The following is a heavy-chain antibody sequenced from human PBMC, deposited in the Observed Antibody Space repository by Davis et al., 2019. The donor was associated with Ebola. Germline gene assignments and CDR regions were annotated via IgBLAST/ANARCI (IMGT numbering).Heavy chain of an antibody. D-gene: IGHD2-8*01. CDR2: INPNSGDS. Sequence: ASVKVSCKASGYTFTDHYMYWVRQAPGQGLEWMGWINPNSGDSSFAQKFQGRVTMTRDTSISTAYMELSRLRSDDTAVYYCARVLNFVMLGNYFDYWGQGTLVSVPS. CDR1: GYTFTDHY. V-gene: IGHV1-2*02. J-gene: IGHJ4*02. CDR3: ARVLNFVMLGNYFDY.